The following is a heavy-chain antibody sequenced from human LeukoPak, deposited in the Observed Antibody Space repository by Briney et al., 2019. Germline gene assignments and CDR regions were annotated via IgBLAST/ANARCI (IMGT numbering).Heavy chain of an antibody. Sequence: GGSLRLSCAASGFSFSGYGMHWLRQAPGKGLEWVAFIRYDGNNKYYADSVKGRFTISRDNSKNMLYLEMNSLSTEDTAVYYCAKVRYCSGVNCYPDDNWGQGTLVTVSS. J-gene: IGHJ4*02. D-gene: IGHD2-15*01. V-gene: IGHV3-30*02. CDR3: AKVRYCSGVNCYPDDN. CDR1: GFSFSGYG. CDR2: IRYDGNNK.